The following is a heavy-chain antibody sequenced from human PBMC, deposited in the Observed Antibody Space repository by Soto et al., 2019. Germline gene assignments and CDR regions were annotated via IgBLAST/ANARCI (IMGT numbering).Heavy chain of an antibody. CDR1: AYTSSSYG. D-gene: IGHD6-19*01. J-gene: IGHJ3*02. Sequence: GGSLRLSCAASAYTSSSYGMHWVRQAPGKGLEWVAVIWYDGSNKYYADSVKGRYTISRDDSKNTVYLQMNSLGAEDSAVYYCTRDPLIAVAAYDAFDIWGQGTSVTVS. V-gene: IGHV3-30*19. CDR3: TRDPLIAVAAYDAFDI. CDR2: IWYDGSNK.